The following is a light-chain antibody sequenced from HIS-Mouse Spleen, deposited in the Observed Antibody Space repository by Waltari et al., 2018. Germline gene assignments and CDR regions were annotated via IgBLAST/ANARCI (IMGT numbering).Light chain of an antibody. CDR2: GAS. Sequence: EIVMTQSPATLSVSPGERATLSCRASQSGSSNLAWSQQKPGRAPRLRIYGASIRATGIPARFSGSRSGTEFTLTISILQSEDFAVYYCQQYNNWPPLTFGGGTKVEIK. J-gene: IGKJ4*01. CDR1: QSGSSN. CDR3: QQYNNWPPLT. V-gene: IGKV3D-15*03.